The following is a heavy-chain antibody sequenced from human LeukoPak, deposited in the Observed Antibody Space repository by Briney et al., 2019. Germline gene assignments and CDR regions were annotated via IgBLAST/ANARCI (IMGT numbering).Heavy chain of an antibody. D-gene: IGHD3-3*01. Sequence: PSETLSLTCAVSGGSISSSNWWSWVRQPPGKGLEWIGEIYHSGSTNYNPSLKSRVTISVDKSKNQFSLKLSSVTAADSAVYYCARERTIFGVVIAAKKYNWFDPWGQGTLVTVSS. J-gene: IGHJ5*02. V-gene: IGHV4-4*02. CDR1: GGSISSSNW. CDR3: ARERTIFGVVIAAKKYNWFDP. CDR2: IYHSGST.